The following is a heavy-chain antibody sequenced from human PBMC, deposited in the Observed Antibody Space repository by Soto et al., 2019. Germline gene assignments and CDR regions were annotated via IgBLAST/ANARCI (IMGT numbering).Heavy chain of an antibody. J-gene: IGHJ4*02. CDR2: IYPSDSDT. CDR3: ARLFTDAGFWEYFDY. Sequence: PGESLKISCKASGYDFSTHWIGWVRHMPGKGLQWMAIIYPSDSDTKYSPSFQGHVTISVDKSISTAYLQWSGLQASDSAKYYCARLFTDAGFWEYFDYWGPGTLVTVSS. CDR1: GYDFSTHW. D-gene: IGHD3-16*01. V-gene: IGHV5-51*01.